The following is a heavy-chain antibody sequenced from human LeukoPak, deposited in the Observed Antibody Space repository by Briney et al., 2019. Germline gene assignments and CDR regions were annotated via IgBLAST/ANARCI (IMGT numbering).Heavy chain of an antibody. CDR2: ISWNSGSI. Sequence: GGSLRLSCAASGFTFDDYAMHWVRQAPGKGLEWVSGISWNSGSIDYADSVKGRFTISRDNSKNTLYLHVNSLRPEDTAVYYCAKDSKRWRTYYYEAGSYYFDYWGQGTRVTVSS. CDR3: AKDSKRWRTYYYEAGSYYFDY. CDR1: GFTFDDYA. J-gene: IGHJ4*02. D-gene: IGHD3-10*01. V-gene: IGHV3-9*01.